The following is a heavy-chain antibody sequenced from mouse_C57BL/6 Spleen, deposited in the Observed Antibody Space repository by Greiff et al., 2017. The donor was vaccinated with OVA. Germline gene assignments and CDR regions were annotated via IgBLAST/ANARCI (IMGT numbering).Heavy chain of an antibody. CDR2: ISSGSSPI. CDR1: GFTFSDYG. Sequence: EVQLVESGGGLVKPGGSLKLSCAASGFTFSDYGMHWVRQAPEKGLEWVAYISSGSSPIYYADTVKGRFTISRDNAKNTLVLQMTSLRSEDTAMYYCARGLRGYYYAMDYWGQGTSVTVSS. V-gene: IGHV5-17*01. J-gene: IGHJ4*01. CDR3: ARGLRGYYYAMDY. D-gene: IGHD2-4*01.